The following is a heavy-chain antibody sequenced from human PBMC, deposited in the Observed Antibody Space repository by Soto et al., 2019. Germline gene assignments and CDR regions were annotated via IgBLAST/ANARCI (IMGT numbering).Heavy chain of an antibody. CDR2: IYYSGTT. D-gene: IGHD1-26*01. CDR3: ARREIQGPIDY. CDR1: GYSISSSNW. V-gene: IGHV4-28*01. Sequence: QVQLQESGPGLVKPSDTLSLTCAVSGYSISSSNWWGWIRQPPGKGLEWIGYIYYSGTTYYNPSLKSRVTMSVDTSKNLFSLKLTSVTAVDTAVYYWARREIQGPIDYWGQGTLVTVSS. J-gene: IGHJ4*02.